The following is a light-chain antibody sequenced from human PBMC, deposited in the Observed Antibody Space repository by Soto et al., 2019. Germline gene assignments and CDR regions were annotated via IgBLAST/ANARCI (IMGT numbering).Light chain of an antibody. Sequence: DIQMSQSPSTLSASVGDRVTITCRESQGISNYLAWYQQKPGKVPKLLIYAASTLQSGVPSRFSGSGSGTDFTLTISSLQPEDVATYYCQKYNSAPLSITFGQGTRLEIK. CDR2: AAS. CDR3: QKYNSAPLSIT. CDR1: QGISNY. J-gene: IGKJ5*01. V-gene: IGKV1-27*01.